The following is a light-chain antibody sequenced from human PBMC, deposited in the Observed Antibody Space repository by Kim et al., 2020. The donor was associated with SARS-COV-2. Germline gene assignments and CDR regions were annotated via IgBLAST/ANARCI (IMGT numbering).Light chain of an antibody. Sequence: QSVLTQPPSASGTPGQRVTISCSGSSFNIGSNYVYWYQQLPGTAPKLLIYRNNQRPSGVPDRCSGSKSGTSASLAISGLRSEDEADYYCAAWDDSLSGWVFGGGTQLTVL. CDR2: RNN. CDR1: SFNIGSNY. V-gene: IGLV1-47*01. CDR3: AAWDDSLSGWV. J-gene: IGLJ3*02.